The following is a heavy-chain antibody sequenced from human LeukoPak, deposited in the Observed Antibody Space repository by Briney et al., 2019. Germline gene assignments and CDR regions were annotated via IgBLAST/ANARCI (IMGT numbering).Heavy chain of an antibody. D-gene: IGHD6-13*01. CDR2: ISGSGGST. J-gene: IGHJ4*02. CDR3: AKRDSSSWNLDY. CDR1: GFTFSSYA. V-gene: IGHV3-23*01. Sequence: GGSLRLSCAASGFTFSSYAMSWVRQAPGKGLEWVSAISGSGGSTYYADSVKGRFAISRDNSKNTLYLQMNSLRAEDTAVYYCAKRDSSSWNLDYWGQGTLVTVSS.